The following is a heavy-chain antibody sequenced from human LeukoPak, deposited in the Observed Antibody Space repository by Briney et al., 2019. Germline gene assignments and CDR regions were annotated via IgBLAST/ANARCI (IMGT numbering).Heavy chain of an antibody. J-gene: IGHJ4*02. CDR3: ARLPGVYCSSTSCYDY. D-gene: IGHD2-2*01. V-gene: IGHV1-2*02. Sequence: GASVKVSCKSSGYTFTGYYMHWVRQARGQGLEWMGWINPNSGGTNYAQKFQGRVTMTRDTSISTAYMELSRLRSDDTAVYYCARLPGVYCSSTSCYDYWGQGTLVTVSS. CDR1: GYTFTGYY. CDR2: INPNSGGT.